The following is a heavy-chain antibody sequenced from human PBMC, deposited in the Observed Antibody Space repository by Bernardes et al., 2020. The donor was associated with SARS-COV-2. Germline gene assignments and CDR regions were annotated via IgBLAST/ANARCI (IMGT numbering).Heavy chain of an antibody. J-gene: IGHJ6*02. D-gene: IGHD3-10*01. CDR1: GFTFSNYW. CDR3: AKGQRETMVRGIVGLRRYYYALDV. V-gene: IGHV3-7*05. Sequence: GGSLRLSCAVSGFTFSNYWMSWVRQAPGKGLEWVARIRQDGSERDYVDSVEGRFTISRDNAKNSLYLQMNSLTVEDTAVYYCAKGQRETMVRGIVGLRRYYYALDVWGQGTTVTVSS. CDR2: IRQDGSER.